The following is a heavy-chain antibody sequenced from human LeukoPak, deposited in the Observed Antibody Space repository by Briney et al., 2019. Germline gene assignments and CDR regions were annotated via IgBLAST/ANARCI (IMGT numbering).Heavy chain of an antibody. V-gene: IGHV1-46*01. Sequence: GASVKVSCKASGYTFTSYYMHWVRQAPGQGLEWMGIINPSGGSTSYAQKFQGRVTMTRDMSTSTVYMELSSLRSEDTAVYYCARVLHDYGDYEAYFDYWGQGTLVTVSS. CDR2: INPSGGST. CDR1: GYTFTSYY. CDR3: ARVLHDYGDYEAYFDY. D-gene: IGHD4-17*01. J-gene: IGHJ4*02.